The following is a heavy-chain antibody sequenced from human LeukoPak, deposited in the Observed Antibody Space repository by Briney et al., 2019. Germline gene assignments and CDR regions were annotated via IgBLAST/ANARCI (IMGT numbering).Heavy chain of an antibody. CDR3: ARRRWSSSSVIGY. V-gene: IGHV4-34*01. J-gene: IGHJ4*02. CDR2: INHSGST. Sequence: SDTLSLTCGVNGGSLSGYYWIWIRQTPTQELEWIGEINHSGSTNYNPSLKGRVTISVDTSKNQFYLSLTSLTAADTAVYYCARRRWSSSSVIGYWGRGTRVTVSP. D-gene: IGHD6-6*01. CDR1: GGSLSGYY.